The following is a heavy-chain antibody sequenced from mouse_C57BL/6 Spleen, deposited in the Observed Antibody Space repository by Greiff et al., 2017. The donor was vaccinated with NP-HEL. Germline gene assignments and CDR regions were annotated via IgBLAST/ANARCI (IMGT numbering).Heavy chain of an antibody. CDR3: ARARHDGYYASFAY. CDR1: GYTFTSYT. J-gene: IGHJ3*01. Sequence: QVQLQQSGAELARPGASVKMSCKASGYTFTSYTMHWVKQRPGPGLEWIGYINPSSGYTKYNQKFKDKATLTADKSSSTAYMQLSSLTSEDSAVYYCARARHDGYYASFAYWGQGTLVTVSA. V-gene: IGHV1-4*01. CDR2: INPSSGYT. D-gene: IGHD2-3*01.